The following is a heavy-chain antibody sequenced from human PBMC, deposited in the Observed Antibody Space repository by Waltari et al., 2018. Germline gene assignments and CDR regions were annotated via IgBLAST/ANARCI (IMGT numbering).Heavy chain of an antibody. CDR2: IRQDGSNE. Sequence: QVQVVESGGGVGQPGGFLRLSCGVSGFIVRSYGMHWVRQAPGKGLEWMGFIRQDGSNEYYPDSVKGRFTISRDNSKNTLYLQMNSLRVEDSAVYYCAKVASGHWGFADSWGQGTLVTVSS. V-gene: IGHV3-30*02. D-gene: IGHD7-27*01. CDR3: AKVASGHWGFADS. J-gene: IGHJ4*02. CDR1: GFIVRSYG.